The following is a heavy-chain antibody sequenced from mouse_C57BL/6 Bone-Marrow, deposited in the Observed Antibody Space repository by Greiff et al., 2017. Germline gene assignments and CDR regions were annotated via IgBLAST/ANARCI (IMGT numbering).Heavy chain of an antibody. CDR2: IYPGSGST. V-gene: IGHV1-55*01. J-gene: IGHJ2*01. D-gene: IGHD1-1*01. Sequence: VQLQQPGAELVKPGASVKMSCKASGSTFTSYWITWVKQRPGQGLEWIGDIYPGSGSTNYNEKFKSKATLTVDTSSSTAYMQLSSLTSEDSAVYYCARGNYYGSSYDYFDYWGQGTTLTVSS. CDR1: GSTFTSYW. CDR3: ARGNYYGSSYDYFDY.